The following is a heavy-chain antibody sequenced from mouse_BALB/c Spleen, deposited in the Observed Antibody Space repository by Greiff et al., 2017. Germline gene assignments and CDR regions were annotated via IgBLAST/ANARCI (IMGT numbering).Heavy chain of an antibody. D-gene: IGHD2-4*01. Sequence: EVQLVESGGDLVKPGGSLKLSCAASGFTFSSYGMSWVRQTPDKRLEWVATISSGGSYTYYPDSVKGRFTISRDNAKNTLYLQMSSLKSEDTAMYYCARDYDYAMDYWGQGTSVTVSS. CDR1: GFTFSSYG. CDR2: ISSGGSYT. V-gene: IGHV5-6*01. CDR3: ARDYDYAMDY. J-gene: IGHJ4*01.